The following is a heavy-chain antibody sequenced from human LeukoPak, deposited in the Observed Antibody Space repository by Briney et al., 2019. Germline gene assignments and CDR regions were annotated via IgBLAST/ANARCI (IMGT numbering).Heavy chain of an antibody. V-gene: IGHV5-51*01. CDR2: INPGDSDT. CDR1: GYSFTSYW. D-gene: IGHD1-7*01. Sequence: GESLKISCKGSGYSFTSYWIGWVRQMPGKGLEWMGIINPGDSDTRYSPSFQGQVTSSADKSISTAYLQWSSLKASDTAMYYCARQGYNWNYLGVNWFDPWGQGTLVTVSS. J-gene: IGHJ5*02. CDR3: ARQGYNWNYLGVNWFDP.